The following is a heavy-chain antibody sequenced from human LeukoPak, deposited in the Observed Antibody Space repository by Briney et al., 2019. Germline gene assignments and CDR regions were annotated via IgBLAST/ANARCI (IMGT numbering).Heavy chain of an antibody. J-gene: IGHJ4*02. Sequence: SETLSLTCTVSGYSISSGYLWGWIRQPPGKGLEGIGSTYHGGTTYSNPSLKSRVIISEDTSKNQFSLKMSSVIAADTAVYYCARGAGDWKYYFDYWGQGTLVTVSS. D-gene: IGHD2-21*02. V-gene: IGHV4-38-2*02. CDR3: ARGAGDWKYYFDY. CDR1: GYSISSGYL. CDR2: TYHGGTT.